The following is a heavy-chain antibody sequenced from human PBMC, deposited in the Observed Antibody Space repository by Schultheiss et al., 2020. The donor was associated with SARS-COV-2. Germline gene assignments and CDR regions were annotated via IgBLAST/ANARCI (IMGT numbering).Heavy chain of an antibody. J-gene: IGHJ6*02. CDR2: INHSGST. Sequence: SQTLSLTCAVYGGSFSGYYWSWIRQPPGKGLEWIGEINHSGSTNYNPSLKSRVTISVDTSKNQFSLKLSSVTAADTAVYYCARGGCSGCSCYYGMDVWGQGTTVTVSS. CDR1: GGSFSGYY. V-gene: IGHV4-34*01. D-gene: IGHD2-15*01. CDR3: ARGGCSGCSCYYGMDV.